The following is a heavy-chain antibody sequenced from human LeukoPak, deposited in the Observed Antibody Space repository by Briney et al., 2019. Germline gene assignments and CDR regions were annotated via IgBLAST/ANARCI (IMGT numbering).Heavy chain of an antibody. CDR3: ARDSGYYDFWSGYPHYYYYGMDV. V-gene: IGHV4-4*07. CDR2: IYTSGST. Sequence: SETLSLTCTVSGGSISSYYWSWIRQPAGKGLEWIGRIYTSGSTNYNPSLKSRVTMSVGTSKNQFSLKLSSVTAADTAVYYCARDSGYYDFWSGYPHYYYYGMDVWGQGTTVTVSS. CDR1: GGSISSYY. D-gene: IGHD3-3*01. J-gene: IGHJ6*02.